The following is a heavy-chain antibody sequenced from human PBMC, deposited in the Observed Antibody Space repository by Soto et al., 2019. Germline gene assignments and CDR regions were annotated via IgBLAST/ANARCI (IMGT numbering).Heavy chain of an antibody. J-gene: IGHJ4*02. V-gene: IGHV3-30*18. CDR3: AKEGGLSGSYYISSSYYFDY. CDR1: GFTFSSYS. Sequence: PGGSLRLSCVASGFTFSSYSMHWVRQAPGKELEWVAIISYDGSNTYYADYVKGRFTISRDNSKNTLYLQMNSLRAEDTSVYYCAKEGGLSGSYYISSSYYFDYWGQGT. D-gene: IGHD1-26*01. CDR2: ISYDGSNT.